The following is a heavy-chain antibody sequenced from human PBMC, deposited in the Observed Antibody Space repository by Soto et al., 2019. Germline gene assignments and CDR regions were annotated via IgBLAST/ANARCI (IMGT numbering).Heavy chain of an antibody. V-gene: IGHV3-23*01. CDR3: AKSEVERYCSGGSCYSSYYYYGMDV. CDR2: ISGSGGST. CDR1: GFTFSSYA. J-gene: IGHJ6*02. Sequence: GGSLRLSCAASGFTFSSYAMSWVRQAPGKGLEWVSAISGSGGSTYYADSVKGRFTISRDNSKNTLYLQMNSLRAEDTAVYYCAKSEVERYCSGGSCYSSYYYYGMDVWGQGTTVTVSS. D-gene: IGHD2-15*01.